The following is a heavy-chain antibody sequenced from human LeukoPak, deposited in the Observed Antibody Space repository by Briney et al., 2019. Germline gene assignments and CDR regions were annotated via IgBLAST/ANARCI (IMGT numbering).Heavy chain of an antibody. CDR1: GGSISSYY. J-gene: IGHJ5*02. CDR2: IYTSGST. CDR3: ARESGYMRWFDP. D-gene: IGHD6-13*01. Sequence: PSETLSLTCTVSGGSISSYYWSWMRQPAGKGLEGIGRIYTSGSTNYNPRLNSRVTKSVDTSQHQFSLKLSSVTAADTAVYYCARESGYMRWFDPWRQGTLVTVSS. V-gene: IGHV4-4*07.